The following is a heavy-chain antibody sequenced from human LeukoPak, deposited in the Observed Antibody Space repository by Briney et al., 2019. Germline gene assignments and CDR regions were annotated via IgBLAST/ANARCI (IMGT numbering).Heavy chain of an antibody. J-gene: IGHJ3*02. D-gene: IGHD3-22*01. CDR3: ARAGGSGYHIANDAFDI. Sequence: ASVKVSCKASGYTFTSYYMHWVRQAPGQGLEWMGIINPSGGSTSYAQKFQGRVTMTRDTSTSTVYMELSSLRSEDTAVYYCARAGGSGYHIANDAFDIWGQGTMVTVSS. CDR2: INPSGGST. CDR1: GYTFTSYY. V-gene: IGHV1-46*01.